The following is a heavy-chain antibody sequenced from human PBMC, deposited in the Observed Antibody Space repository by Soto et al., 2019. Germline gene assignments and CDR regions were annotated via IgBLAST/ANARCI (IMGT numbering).Heavy chain of an antibody. CDR3: ARGQYPHHGDHIDY. Sequence: KTSETLSLTCAVYGGSFSGYYWSWIRQPPEKGLEWIGEINHSGSTNYNPSLKSRVTISVDTSKNQFSLKLSSVTAADTAVYYCARGQYPHHGDHIDYWGQGTLVTVSS. CDR1: GGSFSGYY. D-gene: IGHD4-17*01. J-gene: IGHJ4*02. V-gene: IGHV4-34*01. CDR2: INHSGST.